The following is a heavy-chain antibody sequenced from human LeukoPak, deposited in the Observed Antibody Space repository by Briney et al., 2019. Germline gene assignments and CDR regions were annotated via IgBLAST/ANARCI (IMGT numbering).Heavy chain of an antibody. V-gene: IGHV3-7*01. CDR3: ARDQYGGYEGYYCDY. D-gene: IGHD5-12*01. Sequence: PGGSPRLSCADPGFTSRSDRMSWVRPAPGEGRERVGNIKQNGSEKYYVDSVKCRFTISRDNAKNSLYLQMNSLRAEDTAVYYCARDQYGGYEGYYCDYWGQGTLVTVSS. J-gene: IGHJ4*02. CDR1: GFTSRSDR. CDR2: IKQNGSEK.